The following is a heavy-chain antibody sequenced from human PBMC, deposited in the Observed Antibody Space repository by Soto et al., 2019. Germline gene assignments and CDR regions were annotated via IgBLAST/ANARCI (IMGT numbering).Heavy chain of an antibody. D-gene: IGHD4-17*01. V-gene: IGHV1-3*01. CDR3: ARGASSVTTFYFDL. CDR1: GYTFTSYA. J-gene: IGHJ2*01. CDR2: INPGNGNT. Sequence: QVQVVQSGAEVKKPGASVKVSCKASGYTFTSYAMHWMRQAPGQRLEWMGWINPGNGNTKNSQKFQGRVTITRDTFASTAYMELSSLRSEDTAVYYCARGASSVTTFYFDLWGRGTLVTVSS.